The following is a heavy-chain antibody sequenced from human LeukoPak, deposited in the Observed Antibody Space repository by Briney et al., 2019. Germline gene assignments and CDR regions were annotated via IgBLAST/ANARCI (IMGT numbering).Heavy chain of an antibody. CDR1: GGSISSGDYY. CDR3: ARELDGGGDCSLFDY. D-gene: IGHD2-21*02. CDR2: IYYSGST. Sequence: SQTLSLTCTVSGGSISSGDYYWSWIRQPPGKGLEWIGYIYYSGSTYYNPSLKSRVTISVDTSKNQFSLKLSSVTAADTAVYYCARELDGGGDCSLFDYWGQGTLVTVSS. V-gene: IGHV4-30-4*01. J-gene: IGHJ4*02.